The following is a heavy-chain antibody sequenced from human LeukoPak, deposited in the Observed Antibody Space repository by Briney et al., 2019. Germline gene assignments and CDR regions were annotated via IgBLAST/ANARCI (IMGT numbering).Heavy chain of an antibody. CDR2: IYYSGST. CDR1: GGSISSYY. D-gene: IGHD5-18*01. J-gene: IGHJ5*02. V-gene: IGHV4-59*01. CDR3: VRDGGGAYSYGSNWFDP. Sequence: PSETLSLTCTASGGSISSYYWSWIRQPPGKGLEWIGYIYYSGSTNYNPSLKSRVTISVDTSKNQFSLKLSSVTAADTAVYYCVRDGGGAYSYGSNWFDPWGQGTLVTVSS.